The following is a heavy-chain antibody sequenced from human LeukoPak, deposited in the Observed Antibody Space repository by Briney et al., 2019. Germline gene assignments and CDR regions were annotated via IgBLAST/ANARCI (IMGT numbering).Heavy chain of an antibody. V-gene: IGHV1-8*01. CDR2: MNPNSGNT. CDR1: GYTFTSYD. CDR3: ARRSGGATYHSDY. J-gene: IGHJ4*02. Sequence: ASVKVSCKASGYTFTSYDIIWVRQATGQGLEWMGWMNPNSGNTGYAQKFQGRVTMTRNTSINTAYMELSSLRSDDTTVYYCARRSGGATYHSDYWGQGTLVTVSS. D-gene: IGHD1-1*01.